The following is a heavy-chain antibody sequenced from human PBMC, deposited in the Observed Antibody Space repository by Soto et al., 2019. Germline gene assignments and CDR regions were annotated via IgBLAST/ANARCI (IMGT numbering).Heavy chain of an antibody. V-gene: IGHV3-48*02. D-gene: IGHD2-15*01. J-gene: IGHJ4*02. CDR3: ARTLSWRRGPFDS. CDR1: GFIFNTYS. CDR2: ISGSSQTI. Sequence: EVQLVESGGGLIQPGGSLRLSCVASGFIFNTYSMNWVRQAPGKGLEWVSYISGSSQTIFYADSERGRFTISRDNANNSTYLQMVSLRDEDTAVYYCARTLSWRRGPFDSWGQGTLVTVSS.